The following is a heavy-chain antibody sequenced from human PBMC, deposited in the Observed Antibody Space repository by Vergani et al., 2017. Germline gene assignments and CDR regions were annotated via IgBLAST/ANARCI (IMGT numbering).Heavy chain of an antibody. CDR1: GGSISSSSYY. J-gene: IGHJ6*02. Sequence: QLQLQESGPGLVKPSETLSLTCTVSGGSISSSSYYWGWIRQPPGKGLEWIGYIYYSGSTNYNPSLKSRVTISVDTSKNQFSLKLSSVTAADTAVYYCARDTHTYDMLTGWRYYGMDVWGQGTTVTVSS. CDR3: ARDTHTYDMLTGWRYYGMDV. V-gene: IGHV4-61*05. D-gene: IGHD3-9*01. CDR2: IYYSGST.